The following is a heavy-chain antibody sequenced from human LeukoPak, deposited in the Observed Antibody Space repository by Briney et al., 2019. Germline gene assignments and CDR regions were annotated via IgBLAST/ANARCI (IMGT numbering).Heavy chain of an antibody. J-gene: IGHJ5*02. CDR3: ARDLFRDSFLLGVINWFDP. V-gene: IGHV1-18*04. Sequence: ASVKVSCKASGYTFVSYGIAWVRQAPGQGLEWMGLINTYNGKTNSTQNFQGKVTMSPDTITTTDSMESRYLRSNDTGVYYCARDLFRDSFLLGVINWFDPWGQGTLVTVSS. D-gene: IGHD3-10*01. CDR2: INTYNGKT. CDR1: GYTFVSYG.